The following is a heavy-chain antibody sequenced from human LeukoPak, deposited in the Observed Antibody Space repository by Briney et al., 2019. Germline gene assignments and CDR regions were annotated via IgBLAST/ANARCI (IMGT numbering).Heavy chain of an antibody. V-gene: IGHV3-21*04. D-gene: IGHD6-19*01. Sequence: PGGSLRLSCAASGFTFNSYSMNWFRQAPGKGLEWVSSISSSSRFIYYADSVKGRFTISRDNSKNTLYLQMNSLRAEDTAVYYCANSIAVAGRVVEGRYELIGAFDIWGQGTMVTVSS. CDR1: GFTFNSYS. CDR3: ANSIAVAGRVVEGRYELIGAFDI. CDR2: ISSSSRFI. J-gene: IGHJ3*02.